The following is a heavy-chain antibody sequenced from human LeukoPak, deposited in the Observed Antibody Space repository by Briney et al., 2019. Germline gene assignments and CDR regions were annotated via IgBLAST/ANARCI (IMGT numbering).Heavy chain of an antibody. CDR1: GYTFSSYG. V-gene: IGHV1-18*01. Sequence: ASVKVSCKASGYTFSSYGITWVRQAPGQGLEWMGWISAYSGDTKSVQKFQDRVTMTKDTSTSTAYMELRSLRSDDTAVYYCARVHRKPSGQWELLGSFSMDVWGIGTTVTVSS. CDR3: ARVHRKPSGQWELLGSFSMDV. CDR2: ISAYSGDT. D-gene: IGHD1-26*01. J-gene: IGHJ6*03.